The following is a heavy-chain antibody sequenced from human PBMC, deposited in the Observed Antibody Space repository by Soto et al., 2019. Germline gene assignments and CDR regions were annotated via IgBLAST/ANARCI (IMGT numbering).Heavy chain of an antibody. Sequence: QVHLVESGGGVVQPGRSLRLSCAASGFTFSNYGMHWVRQAPGKGLEWLAVMSFDGSNEYYADSVQGRLTISRDNSKNTRYLQRNSLRTEDTAVYHCAKDAAVAFDIWGQGTMVTVSS. CDR2: MSFDGSNE. V-gene: IGHV3-30*18. D-gene: IGHD2-15*01. CDR3: AKDAAVAFDI. CDR1: GFTFSNYG. J-gene: IGHJ3*02.